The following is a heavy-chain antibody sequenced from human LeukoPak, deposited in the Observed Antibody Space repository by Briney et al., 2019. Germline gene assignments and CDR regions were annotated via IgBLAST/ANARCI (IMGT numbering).Heavy chain of an antibody. V-gene: IGHV3-30-3*01. Sequence: GRSLRLSCAASGFTFSSYAMHWVRQAPGKGLEWVAVISYDGSNKYYADSVKGRFTISRDNSKNTLYLQMNSLRAEDTAVYCCARGFRYYYDSSGYFPWGQGTLVTVSS. J-gene: IGHJ5*02. D-gene: IGHD3-22*01. CDR3: ARGFRYYYDSSGYFP. CDR2: ISYDGSNK. CDR1: GFTFSSYA.